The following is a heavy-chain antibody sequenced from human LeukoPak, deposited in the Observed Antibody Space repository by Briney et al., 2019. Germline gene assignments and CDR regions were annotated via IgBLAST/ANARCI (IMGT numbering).Heavy chain of an antibody. Sequence: SETLSLTCAVYGGSFSGYYWNWIRQPPGKGLEWIGEINHSGSTNYNPSLKSRVTISVDTSKNQFSLKLSSVTAADTAVYYCARGRDRYGDHRRPDAFDIWGQGTMVTVYS. CDR2: INHSGST. V-gene: IGHV4-34*01. J-gene: IGHJ3*02. CDR1: GGSFSGYY. CDR3: ARGRDRYGDHRRPDAFDI. D-gene: IGHD4-17*01.